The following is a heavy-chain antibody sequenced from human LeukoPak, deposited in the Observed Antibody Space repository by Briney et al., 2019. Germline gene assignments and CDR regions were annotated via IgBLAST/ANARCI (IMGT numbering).Heavy chain of an antibody. CDR1: GLSFGDNW. D-gene: IGHD3-10*01. Sequence: GGSLRLSCVASGLSFGDNWMGWVRQAPGMGLEWVANINPHGTEKYYADSLEGRFSVSRDNAKNSVYLKMNSLRVEDAAIYYCGRWGVSAGLDYWGQGSLVTVSS. V-gene: IGHV3-7*01. CDR2: INPHGTEK. CDR3: GRWGVSAGLDY. J-gene: IGHJ4*02.